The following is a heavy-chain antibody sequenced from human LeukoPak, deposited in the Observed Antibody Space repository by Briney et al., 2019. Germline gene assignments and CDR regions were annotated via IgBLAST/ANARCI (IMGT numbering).Heavy chain of an antibody. Sequence: PGGSLRLSCAASGFDVCRNYMTWVRQAPGKGLEWVSFIYSGGATYYADSVRGRFTISRDSSKNTLYLQMNSLRVEDTAMYYCARVPGYSWGQGTLVTVSS. D-gene: IGHD6-13*01. V-gene: IGHV3-53*01. CDR3: ARVPGYS. J-gene: IGHJ4*02. CDR1: GFDVCRNY. CDR2: IYSGGAT.